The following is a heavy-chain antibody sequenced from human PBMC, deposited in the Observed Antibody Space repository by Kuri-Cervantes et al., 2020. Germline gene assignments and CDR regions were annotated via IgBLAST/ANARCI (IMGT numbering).Heavy chain of an antibody. CDR1: GFTFSSYW. Sequence: GESLKISCAASGFTFSSYWMHWVRQAPGKGLEWVPVIYSGGSTYYADSVKGRFTISRDNSKNTLYLQMNSLRAEDTAVYYCARSYSGSWGLSYWGQGTLGTVSS. CDR2: IYSGGST. J-gene: IGHJ4*02. V-gene: IGHV3-53*01. D-gene: IGHD1-26*01. CDR3: ARSYSGSWGLSY.